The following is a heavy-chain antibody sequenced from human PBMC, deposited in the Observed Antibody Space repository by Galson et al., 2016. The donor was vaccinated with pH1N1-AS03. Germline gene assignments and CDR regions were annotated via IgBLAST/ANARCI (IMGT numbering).Heavy chain of an antibody. CDR2: VHYSGTT. CDR1: GGSMTSPDW. CDR3: ASAGYHTPGYHY. J-gene: IGHJ4*02. D-gene: IGHD3-16*02. V-gene: IGHV4-4*01. Sequence: ETLSLTCAVSGGSMTSPDWWTWVRQPPGKGLEWIGEVHYSGTTSYNPSLTSRVTMSIDKSNNQFSLNLGSVTAADTAVYFCASAGYHTPGYHYWGQGALVTVSS.